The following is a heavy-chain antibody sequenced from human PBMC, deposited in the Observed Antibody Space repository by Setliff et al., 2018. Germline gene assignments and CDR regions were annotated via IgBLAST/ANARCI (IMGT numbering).Heavy chain of an antibody. D-gene: IGHD5-12*01. V-gene: IGHV4-34*09. CDR2: INHTGTT. CDR3: ARAKDGYDFDYFDY. Sequence: PSETLSLTCAVYGESFSGHYWSWIRQPPGKGLEWIGEINHTGTTFYNPSLRSRVTISVDTSKNQFSLKLTSLTAADTAVYYCARAKDGYDFDYFDYWGQGTPVTVSS. CDR1: GESFSGHY. J-gene: IGHJ4*02.